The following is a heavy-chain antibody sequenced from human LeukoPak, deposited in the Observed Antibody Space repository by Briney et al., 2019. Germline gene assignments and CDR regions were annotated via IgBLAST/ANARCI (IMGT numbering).Heavy chain of an antibody. D-gene: IGHD6-19*01. CDR2: ISSSGTTI. V-gene: IGHV3-11*01. CDR3: AKDRIAVAGTACWFDP. J-gene: IGHJ5*02. Sequence: KPGGSLRLSCAASGFTFSDYYMSWIRQAPGKGLEWVSYISSSGTTIYYADSVKGRLTISRDNAKNSLYLQTNSLRAEDTAVYYCAKDRIAVAGTACWFDPWGQGTLVTVS. CDR1: GFTFSDYY.